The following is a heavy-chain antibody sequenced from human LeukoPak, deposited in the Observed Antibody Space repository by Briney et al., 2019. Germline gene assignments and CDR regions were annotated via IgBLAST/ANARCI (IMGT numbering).Heavy chain of an antibody. J-gene: IGHJ3*02. CDR3: ARGTLGFDI. V-gene: IGHV4-59*10. D-gene: IGHD6-13*01. Sequence: TSETLSLTCAVYGGSFSGYYWSWIRQPPGKGLEWIGRIYTSGSTNYNPSLKSRVTMSVDTSKNQFSLKLSSVTAADTAVYYCARGTLGFDIWGQGTMVTVSS. CDR1: GGSFSGYY. CDR2: IYTSGST.